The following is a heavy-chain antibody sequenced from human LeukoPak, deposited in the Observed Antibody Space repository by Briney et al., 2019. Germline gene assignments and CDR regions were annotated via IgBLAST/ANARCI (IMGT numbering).Heavy chain of an antibody. CDR2: FDPEDGET. D-gene: IGHD2-2*01. Sequence: ASVKVSRKVSGYTLTELSMHWVRQAPGKGLEWMGGFDPEDGETIYAQKFQGRVTMTEDTSTDTAYMELSSLRSEDTAVYYCAAFRYCSSTSCYLIFDYWGQGTLVTVSS. V-gene: IGHV1-24*01. CDR3: AAFRYCSSTSCYLIFDY. CDR1: GYTLTELS. J-gene: IGHJ4*02.